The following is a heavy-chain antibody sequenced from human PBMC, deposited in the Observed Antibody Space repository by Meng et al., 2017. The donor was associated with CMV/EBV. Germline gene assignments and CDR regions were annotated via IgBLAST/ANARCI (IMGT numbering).Heavy chain of an antibody. V-gene: IGHV3-9*01. J-gene: IGHJ3*02. D-gene: IGHD2-2*01. CDR1: GFTFSSYA. CDR2: ISWNSGSI. CDR3: AKSQGYCSSTSCHDAFDI. Sequence: SLKISCAASGFTFSSYAMSWVRQAPGKGLEWVSGISWNSGSIGYADSVKGRFTISRDNAKNSLYLQMNSLRAEDTALYYCAKSQGYCSSTSCHDAFDIWGQGTMVTVSS.